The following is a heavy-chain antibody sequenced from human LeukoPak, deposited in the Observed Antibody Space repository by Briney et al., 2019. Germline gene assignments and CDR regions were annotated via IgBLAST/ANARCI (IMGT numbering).Heavy chain of an antibody. V-gene: IGHV3-21*01. CDR1: GFTFSSYS. Sequence: GGSLRLSCAASGFTFSSYSMNWVRQAPGKGLEWVSSISSSSSYIYYADSVKGRFTISRDNAKNSLYLQMNSLRAEDTAMYYCARENDFWSGYYVGTHFDYWGQGTLVTVSS. D-gene: IGHD3-3*01. J-gene: IGHJ4*02. CDR2: ISSSSSYI. CDR3: ARENDFWSGYYVGTHFDY.